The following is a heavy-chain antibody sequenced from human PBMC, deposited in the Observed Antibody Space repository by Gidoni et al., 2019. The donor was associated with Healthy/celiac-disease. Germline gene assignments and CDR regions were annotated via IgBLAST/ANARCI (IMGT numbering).Heavy chain of an antibody. CDR3: AKWEYGYSSSFDAFDI. CDR2: IRYDGSNK. D-gene: IGHD6-13*01. J-gene: IGHJ3*02. V-gene: IGHV3-30*02. CDR1: GVTFSSYG. Sequence: QVQLVESGGGVVQPGGSLRLSCAASGVTFSSYGMHWVRQAPGKGLEWVAFIRYDGSNKHYADSVKGRFTISRDNSKNTLYLQMNSLRAEDTAVYYCAKWEYGYSSSFDAFDIWGQGTMVTVSS.